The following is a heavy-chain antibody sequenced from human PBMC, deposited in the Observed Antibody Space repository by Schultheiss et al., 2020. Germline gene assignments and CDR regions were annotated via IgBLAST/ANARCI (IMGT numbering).Heavy chain of an antibody. CDR1: GFTFDDYA. J-gene: IGHJ5*02. D-gene: IGHD5-18*01. V-gene: IGHV3-23*01. CDR2: ISGSGGST. CDR3: ARHTAMVRRGWFDP. Sequence: GESLKISCAASGFTFDDYAMHWVRQAPGKGLEWVSAISGSGGSTYYADSVKGRFTISRDNSKNTLYLQMNSLRAEDTAVYYCARHTAMVRRGWFDPWGQGTLVTVSS.